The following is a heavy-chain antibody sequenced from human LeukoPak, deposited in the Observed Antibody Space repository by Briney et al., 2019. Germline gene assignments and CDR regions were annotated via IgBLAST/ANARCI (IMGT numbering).Heavy chain of an antibody. V-gene: IGHV3-23*01. CDR1: GFTFSNSA. D-gene: IGHD2-2*02. CDR2: ISGSGGST. Sequence: GGSPRLSCAASGFTFSNSAMSWVRQAPGKGLEWVSAISGSGGSTYYADSVKGRFTISRDNSKNTLYLQMNSLRAEDTALYYCAVVPSAIRAFYIWGQGTMVTVSS. CDR3: AVVPSAIRAFYI. J-gene: IGHJ3*02.